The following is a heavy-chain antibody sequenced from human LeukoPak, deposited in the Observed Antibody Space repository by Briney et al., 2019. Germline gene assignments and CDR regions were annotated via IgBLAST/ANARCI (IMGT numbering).Heavy chain of an antibody. J-gene: IGHJ6*02. CDR1: GGTFSSYA. Sequence: ASVKVSCKASGGTFSSYAISWVRQAPGQGREWMGRIIPILGIANYPQKLQSSVTITADKSTSADFMERSSLSSEDTVVYYGGRDVAGGIMIFGVSVGMDVWGQGTTVTVSS. D-gene: IGHD3-3*01. CDR3: GRDVAGGIMIFGVSVGMDV. V-gene: IGHV1-69*04. CDR2: IIPILGIA.